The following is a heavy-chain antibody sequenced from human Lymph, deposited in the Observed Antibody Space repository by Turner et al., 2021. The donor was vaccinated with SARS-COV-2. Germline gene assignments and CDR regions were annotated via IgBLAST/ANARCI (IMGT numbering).Heavy chain of an antibody. CDR3: ARVWVRWWYFDL. Sequence: QVQLQQWGAELLKPSETLSLTCAVYGGSFSGYYWSWIRQPPGKGLEWIGEINHSGSTNYNPSLKSRVTISVDTSKKQFSLKLSSVTAADTAVYYCARVWVRWWYFDLWGRGTLVTVSS. J-gene: IGHJ2*01. CDR1: GGSFSGYY. D-gene: IGHD7-27*01. CDR2: INHSGST. V-gene: IGHV4-34*01.